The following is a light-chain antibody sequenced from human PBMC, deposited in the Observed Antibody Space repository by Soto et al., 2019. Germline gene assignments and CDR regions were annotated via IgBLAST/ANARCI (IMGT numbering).Light chain of an antibody. J-gene: IGKJ1*01. V-gene: IGKV3-20*01. CDR3: QQYGSSSWT. Sequence: EIVLTQSPGTLSLPPGERATLSCRASQSVRSSYLAWYQQKFGQAPRLLIYGASSRATGITDRFSGSGSGTDFTLTISRLEAEDFAVYYCQQYGSSSWTFGQGTKVEIK. CDR1: QSVRSSY. CDR2: GAS.